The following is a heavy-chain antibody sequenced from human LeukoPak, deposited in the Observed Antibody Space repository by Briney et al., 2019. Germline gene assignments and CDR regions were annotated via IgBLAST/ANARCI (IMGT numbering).Heavy chain of an antibody. Sequence: SETLSLTCTVSGGSISSSSYSWGWIRQPPGKGLEWIGSIYYSGSTYYNPSLKSRVTISVDTSKNQFSLKLSSVTAADTAVYYCARADSSAYHSDYWGQGTLVTVSS. V-gene: IGHV4-39*07. D-gene: IGHD3-22*01. CDR3: ARADSSAYHSDY. CDR2: IYYSGST. CDR1: GGSISSSSYS. J-gene: IGHJ4*02.